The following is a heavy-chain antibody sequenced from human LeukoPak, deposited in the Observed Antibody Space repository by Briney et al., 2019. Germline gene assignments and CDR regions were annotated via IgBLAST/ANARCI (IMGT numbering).Heavy chain of an antibody. V-gene: IGHV4-30-4*01. Sequence: SETLSLTCTVSGGAISSGDYYWSWIRQPPGKGLEWIGYSYYSGNTYYNPSLKSRVTISMDTSKNQFSLKLNSMTAADTAVYYCATAPYDYIWGTYRTNWFDPWGQGTLVTVSS. J-gene: IGHJ5*01. CDR1: GGAISSGDYY. D-gene: IGHD3-16*02. CDR3: ATAPYDYIWGTYRTNWFDP. CDR2: SYYSGNT.